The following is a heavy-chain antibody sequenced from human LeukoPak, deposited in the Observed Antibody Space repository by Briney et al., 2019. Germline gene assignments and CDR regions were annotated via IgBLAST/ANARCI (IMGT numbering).Heavy chain of an antibody. CDR2: IFHSGNT. CDR1: GYSISSGYY. V-gene: IGHV4-38-2*02. Sequence: SETLSLTCAVSGYSISSGYYWGWVRRPPGKGLEWIGAIFHSGNTYYSPSLKSRVTISIDTSKNQFSLKLRSVTVADTAVYYCARDGKESRGPIDYWGQGTLVTVSS. CDR3: ARDGKESRGPIDY. J-gene: IGHJ4*02. D-gene: IGHD1-1*01.